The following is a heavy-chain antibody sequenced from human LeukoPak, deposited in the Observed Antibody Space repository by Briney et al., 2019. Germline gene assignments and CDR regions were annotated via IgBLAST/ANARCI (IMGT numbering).Heavy chain of an antibody. Sequence: PGGSLRLSCAASRFIFDNYGMTWVRQAPGKGLEWVSAISGSGGSTYYADSVKGRFTISRDNSKNTLYLQMNSLRAEDTAVYYCAKIRYYYDSSGYSGIDYWGQGTLSPSPQ. J-gene: IGHJ4*02. CDR1: RFIFDNYG. V-gene: IGHV3-23*01. CDR3: AKIRYYYDSSGYSGIDY. D-gene: IGHD3-22*01. CDR2: ISGSGGST.